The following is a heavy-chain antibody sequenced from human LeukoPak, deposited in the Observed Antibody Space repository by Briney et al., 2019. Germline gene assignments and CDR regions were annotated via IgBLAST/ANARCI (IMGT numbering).Heavy chain of an antibody. J-gene: IGHJ4*02. V-gene: IGHV1-69*13. CDR1: GGTFSSYA. Sequence: ASVKVSCKASGGTFSSYAISWVRQAPGQGLEWMGGIIPIFGTANYAQKFQGRVTITADESTSTAYMELSSLRSEDTAVYYCARVPRITGTGPPRRFDYWGQGTLATVSS. CDR3: ARVPRITGTGPPRRFDY. CDR2: IIPIFGTA. D-gene: IGHD1-20*01.